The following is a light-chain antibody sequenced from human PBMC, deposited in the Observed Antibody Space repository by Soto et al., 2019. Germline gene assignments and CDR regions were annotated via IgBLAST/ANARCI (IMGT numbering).Light chain of an antibody. V-gene: IGLV2-14*03. CDR1: SSDVGGYNY. J-gene: IGLJ2*01. CDR2: DVS. Sequence: QSALTQPASVSGSPGQSITISCTGTSSDVGGYNYVSWYQQHPGKAPKLMIYDVSNRPSGVSNRFSGSKSGNTASLTISGLQAEDXADYYCCSYTSSSTPVVFGGGTKLTVL. CDR3: CSYTSSSTPVV.